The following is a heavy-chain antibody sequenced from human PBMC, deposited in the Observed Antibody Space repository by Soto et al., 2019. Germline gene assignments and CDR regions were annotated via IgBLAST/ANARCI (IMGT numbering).Heavy chain of an antibody. Sequence: GGSLRLSCAASGFTFSSYAMSWVRQAPGKGLEWVSAISGSGGSTYYADSVKGRFTISRDNSKNTLYLQMNSLRAEDTAVYYCAKSFSYYDFWSGYGMDVWGQGTTVTVS. CDR1: GFTFSSYA. V-gene: IGHV3-23*01. D-gene: IGHD3-3*01. CDR3: AKSFSYYDFWSGYGMDV. J-gene: IGHJ6*02. CDR2: ISGSGGST.